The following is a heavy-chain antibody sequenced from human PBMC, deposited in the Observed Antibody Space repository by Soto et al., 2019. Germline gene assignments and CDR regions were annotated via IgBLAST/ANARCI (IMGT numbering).Heavy chain of an antibody. CDR1: GFTFSSYA. CDR3: AKDRAVAGTFDY. V-gene: IGHV3-23*01. Sequence: EVQLLESGGGLVQPGGSLRLSCAASGFTFSSYAMSWVRQAPGKGREWVSAISGSGGSTYYADSVKGRFTISRDNSKNTLYLQMNSLRAEDTAVYYCAKDRAVAGTFDYWGQGTLVTVSS. J-gene: IGHJ4*02. D-gene: IGHD6-19*01. CDR2: ISGSGGST.